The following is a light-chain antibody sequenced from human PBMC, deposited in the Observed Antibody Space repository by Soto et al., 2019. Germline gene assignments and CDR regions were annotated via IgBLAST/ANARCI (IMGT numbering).Light chain of an antibody. Sequence: QSALTQPASVSGSPGQSITISCTGTSSDVGGYNYVSWYQQHPGKAPKVMIYEVSNRPSGVPDRFSGSKSGNTASLTISGLQAEDEADYYCCSYAGSYTSYVFGTGTKLTVL. J-gene: IGLJ1*01. V-gene: IGLV2-11*01. CDR1: SSDVGGYNY. CDR2: EVS. CDR3: CSYAGSYTSYV.